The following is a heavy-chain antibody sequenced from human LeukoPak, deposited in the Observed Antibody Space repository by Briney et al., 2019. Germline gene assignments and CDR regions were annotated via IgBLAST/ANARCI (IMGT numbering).Heavy chain of an antibody. D-gene: IGHD3-22*01. CDR2: MNPNSGNT. V-gene: IGHV1-8*01. CDR3: ARGGGYRGPFFDY. J-gene: IGHJ4*02. CDR1: GYTFTSYD. Sequence: ASVKVSCKASGYTFTSYDLNWVRQATGQGLEWMGWMNPNSGNTAYIQKFQGRVTMTRNTSISTAYLELSSLRSDDTAVYYCARGGGYRGPFFDYWGQGTLVTVSS.